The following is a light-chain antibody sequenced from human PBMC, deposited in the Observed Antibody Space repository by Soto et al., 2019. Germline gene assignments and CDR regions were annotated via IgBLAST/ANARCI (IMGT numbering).Light chain of an antibody. CDR2: GVF. J-gene: IGKJ2*01. CDR3: HQYDTWPPEST. CDR1: QRVSSS. Sequence: EIVMTQSQATLSLSPGGTATLSCRASQRVSSSFAGLQQKLGQAPRLNLYGVFNRDTDIPASFSRSESGTDFALIISVLQSEDCAVYYCHQYDTWPPESTVGQGNKPEIK. V-gene: IGKV3-15*01.